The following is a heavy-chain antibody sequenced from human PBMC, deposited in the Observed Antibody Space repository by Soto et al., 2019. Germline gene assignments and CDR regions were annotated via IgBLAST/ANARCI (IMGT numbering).Heavy chain of an antibody. D-gene: IGHD3-16*02. CDR1: GYTVTSYG. V-gene: IGHV1-18*04. CDR3: AREPWNYDYVWGSYRPPNQLDY. CDR2: ISAYNGNT. J-gene: IGHJ4*02. Sequence: ASVKVSCKASGYTVTSYGIIWVRQAPGQGLEWMGWISAYNGNTNYAQKLQGRVTMTTDTSTSTAYMELRSLRSDDTAVYYCAREPWNYDYVWGSYRPPNQLDYWGQGTLVTVSS.